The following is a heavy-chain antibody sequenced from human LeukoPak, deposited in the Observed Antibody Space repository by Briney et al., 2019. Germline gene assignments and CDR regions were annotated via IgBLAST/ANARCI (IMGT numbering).Heavy chain of an antibody. CDR2: IIPIFCTA. V-gene: IGHV1-69*13. CDR3: ARMWDYYDSSGLGG. CDR1: GGTFSSYA. Sequence: ASVKVSCKASGGTFSSYAISWVRQAPGQGLEWMGGIIPIFCTANYAQKFQGRVAITADGPTSAAYMELSNLRSEATAEYYCARMWDYYDSSGLGGWGQGTLVTVSS. J-gene: IGHJ4*02. D-gene: IGHD3-22*01.